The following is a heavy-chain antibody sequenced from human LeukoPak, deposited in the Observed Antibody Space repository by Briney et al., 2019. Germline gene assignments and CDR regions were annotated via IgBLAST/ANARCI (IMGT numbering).Heavy chain of an antibody. J-gene: IGHJ4*02. D-gene: IGHD2-21*02. CDR1: GFTFDDYG. V-gene: IGHV3-20*04. CDR3: ARIRDCGGDCPFDY. CDR2: INWNGGST. Sequence: PGGSQRLSCAASGFTFDDYGMSWVRQAPGKGREWVSGINWNGGSTGYADSVKGRFTISRDNAKNSLYLQMNSLRAEDTALYYCARIRDCGGDCPFDYWGQGTLVTVSS.